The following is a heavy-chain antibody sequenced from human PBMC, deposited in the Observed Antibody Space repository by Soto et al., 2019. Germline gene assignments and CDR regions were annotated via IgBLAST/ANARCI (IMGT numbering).Heavy chain of an antibody. V-gene: IGHV1-69*13. D-gene: IGHD3-22*01. Sequence: SVKVSCKASGGTFSRYAITWVRQAPGQGLEWMGGITPMFGTPNYAQKFQGRVTITADESTSTAYMELSSLRSEDTAMYYCARDGTLYDSSAYYYLYWGQGTLVTVSS. CDR3: ARDGTLYDSSAYYYLY. J-gene: IGHJ4*02. CDR1: GGTFSRYA. CDR2: ITPMFGTP.